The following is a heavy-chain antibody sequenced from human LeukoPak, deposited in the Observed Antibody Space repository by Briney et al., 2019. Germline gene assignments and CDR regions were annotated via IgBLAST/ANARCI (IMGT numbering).Heavy chain of an antibody. J-gene: IGHJ6*02. CDR1: GFTFSSYA. CDR2: ISYDGSNK. CDR3: ARFDYYGMDV. V-gene: IGHV3-30*04. Sequence: PGRSLRLSCAASGFTFSSYAMHWVRQAPGKGLEWVAVISYDGSNKYYADSVKGRFTISRDNSKNTLYLQMNSLRAEDTAVYYCARFDYYGMDVWGQGTTVTVSS.